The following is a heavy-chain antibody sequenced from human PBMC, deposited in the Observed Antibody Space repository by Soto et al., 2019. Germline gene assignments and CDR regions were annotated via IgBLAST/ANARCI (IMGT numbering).Heavy chain of an antibody. CDR2: VHESGST. D-gene: IGHD6-13*01. CDR1: GGSISNSNY. CDR3: AREVAGIYCYFDL. Sequence: SETLSLTCAVSGGSISNSNYWNWVRQSPGKGLEWPGSVHESGSTNDNPSLTSRVSVSLVKSKNQFSLRLTSVTAADSGVYYCAREVAGIYCYFDLWGRGTLVTVSS. V-gene: IGHV4-4*02. J-gene: IGHJ2*01.